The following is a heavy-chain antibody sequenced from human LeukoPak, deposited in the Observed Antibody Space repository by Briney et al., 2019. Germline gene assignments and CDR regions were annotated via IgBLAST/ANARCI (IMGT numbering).Heavy chain of an antibody. D-gene: IGHD2/OR15-2a*01. CDR1: GGSISSYY. CDR2: IYYSGST. J-gene: IGHJ5*02. V-gene: IGHV4-59*12. Sequence: PSEPLSLPCTVSGGSISSYYWSGIRQPPGKGLEWIGYIYYSGSTYYNPSLKSRVTMSVDTSKNQFSLKLSSVTAADTAVYYCAREVIEDWFDPWGQGTLVTVSS. CDR3: AREVIEDWFDP.